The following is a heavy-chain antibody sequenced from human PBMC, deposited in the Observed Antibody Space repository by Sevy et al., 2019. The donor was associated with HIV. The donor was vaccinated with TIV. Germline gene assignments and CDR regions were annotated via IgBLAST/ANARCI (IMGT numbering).Heavy chain of an antibody. CDR1: GCTFTNYP. Sequence: ASVKVSCKASGCTFTNYPISWVRQAPGQGLEWMGWISIYNGETKYAQKLQGRATMTTDTSTSTAYMELRSLRSDDTAIYYCARDSDGSGDYYLDYFDYWGQGTLVTVSS. D-gene: IGHD3-22*01. CDR3: ARDSDGSGDYYLDYFDY. J-gene: IGHJ4*02. CDR2: ISIYNGET. V-gene: IGHV1-18*01.